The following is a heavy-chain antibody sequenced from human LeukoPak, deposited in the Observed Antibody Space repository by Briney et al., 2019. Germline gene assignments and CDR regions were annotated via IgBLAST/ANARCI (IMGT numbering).Heavy chain of an antibody. V-gene: IGHV1-24*01. J-gene: IGHJ4*02. Sequence: GASVKVSCKASGGTFSSYAISWVRQAPGQGLEWMGGFDPEDGETIYAQKFQGRVTMTEDTSTDTAYMELSSLRSEDTAVYYCATGITMVRGDFDYWGQGTLVTVSS. CDR1: GGTFSSYA. D-gene: IGHD3-10*01. CDR2: FDPEDGET. CDR3: ATGITMVRGDFDY.